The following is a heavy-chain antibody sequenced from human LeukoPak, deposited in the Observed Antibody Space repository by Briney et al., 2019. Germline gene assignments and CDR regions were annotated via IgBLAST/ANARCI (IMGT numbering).Heavy chain of an antibody. Sequence: ASVKVSCKASGYTFTSYGISSVRQAPGQALEWMGWISAYNGNTNYAQKLQGRVTMTTDTSTSTAYMELSSLRSEDTAVYYCARGAVVTVVRGDFDYWGQGTLVTVSS. CDR2: ISAYNGNT. CDR1: GYTFTSYG. V-gene: IGHV1-18*01. J-gene: IGHJ4*02. D-gene: IGHD2-2*01. CDR3: ARGAVVTVVRGDFDY.